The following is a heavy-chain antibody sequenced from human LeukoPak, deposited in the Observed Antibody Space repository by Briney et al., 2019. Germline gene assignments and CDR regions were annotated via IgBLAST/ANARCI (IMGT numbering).Heavy chain of an antibody. CDR1: GYTFSDYA. Sequence: ASVKVSCKASGYTFSDYAITWVRRAPGQGLECMAWISAYNGNTDYAQKFKGTVPVTTDTSTSTAYMELRSLRSDDPAVYYCARWGAKDKNTNYVLWLSYWGQGTLVTVYS. J-gene: IGHJ4*02. CDR3: ARWGAKDKNTNYVLWLSY. V-gene: IGHV1-18*01. CDR2: ISAYNGNT. D-gene: IGHD4-11*01.